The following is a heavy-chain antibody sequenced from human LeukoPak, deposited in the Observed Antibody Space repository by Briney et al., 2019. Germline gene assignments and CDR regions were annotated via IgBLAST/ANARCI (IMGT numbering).Heavy chain of an antibody. CDR3: ARTVVKDFWSGYSYYYYYMDV. CDR2: IYYTGNT. D-gene: IGHD3-3*01. V-gene: IGHV4-31*03. CDR1: GGSINSGGFF. Sequence: PSETLSLTCTVSGGSINSGGFFWSWIRQHPGKGLEWIGYIYYTGNTHHNPSLKSRVAISIDTSENQFSLKLSSVTAADTAVYYCARTVVKDFWSGYSYYYYYMDVWGEGTTVTVSS. J-gene: IGHJ6*03.